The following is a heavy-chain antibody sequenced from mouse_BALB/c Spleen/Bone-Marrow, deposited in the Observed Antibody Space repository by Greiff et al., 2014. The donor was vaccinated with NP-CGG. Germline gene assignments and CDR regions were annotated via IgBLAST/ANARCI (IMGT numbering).Heavy chain of an antibody. CDR1: GYSFTGYT. V-gene: IGHV1-18*01. CDR3: ARKPPIYYDFALDY. CDR2: INPYNGGT. D-gene: IGHD2-4*01. Sequence: VHVKQSGPELVKPGASMKISCKASGYSFTGYTMNWVKQSHGKNLEWIGLINPYNGGTSYNQKFKGKATLTVDKSYSTAYMELLSLTSEDSAVYYCARKPPIYYDFALDYWGQGTALTVSS. J-gene: IGHJ2*01.